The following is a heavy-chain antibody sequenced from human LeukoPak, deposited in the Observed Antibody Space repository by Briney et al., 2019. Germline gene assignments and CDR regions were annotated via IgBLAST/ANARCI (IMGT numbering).Heavy chain of an antibody. V-gene: IGHV3-23*01. CDR1: GFTFSSYA. CDR3: AKEYGSGSYFVDY. CDR2: ISGGGGST. J-gene: IGHJ4*02. D-gene: IGHD3-10*01. Sequence: PGGSLRLSCAASGFTFSSYAMSWVRQAPGKGLEWVSGISGGGGSTHYADSVKGRFTNSRDNSKNTLYLQMNSLRAEDTAIYYCAKEYGSGSYFVDYWGQGTLVTVSS.